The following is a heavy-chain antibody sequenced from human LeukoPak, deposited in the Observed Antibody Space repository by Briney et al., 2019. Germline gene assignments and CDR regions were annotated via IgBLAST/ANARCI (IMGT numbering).Heavy chain of an antibody. CDR3: ARQACTSTTCPSRFDY. V-gene: IGHV5-51*01. J-gene: IGHJ4*02. Sequence: GESLKISCYVSGYTFTDYWINWVRQMPGKGLEWMRIIYPGDSNTRYSPSFQGQVTISVDKSINTAYLQWSSLKASDTAMYYCARQACTSTTCPSRFDYWGQGTLVTVSS. CDR1: GYTFTDYW. CDR2: IYPGDSNT. D-gene: IGHD2-2*01.